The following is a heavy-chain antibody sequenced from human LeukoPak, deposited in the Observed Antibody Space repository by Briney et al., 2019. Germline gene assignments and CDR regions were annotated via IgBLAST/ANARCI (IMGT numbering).Heavy chain of an antibody. J-gene: IGHJ6*02. Sequence: SETLSLTCTVSGGSVSSGSYYWSWIRQPPGKGLGWIGYIYYSGSTNYNPSLKSRVTISVDTSKNQFSLKLSSVTAADTAVYYCARVTAVAEFGMDVWGQGTTVTVPS. D-gene: IGHD6-19*01. CDR2: IYYSGST. CDR1: GGSVSSGSYY. V-gene: IGHV4-61*01. CDR3: ARVTAVAEFGMDV.